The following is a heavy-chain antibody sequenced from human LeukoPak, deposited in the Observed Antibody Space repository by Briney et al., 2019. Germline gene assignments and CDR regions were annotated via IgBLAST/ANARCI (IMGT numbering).Heavy chain of an antibody. J-gene: IGHJ4*02. Sequence: GASVKVSCKASGYTFTSYYMHWVRQAPGQGLEWMGIINPSGGSTSYAQKFQGRVTMTRDTSISTAYMELSRLRSDDTAVYYCARVSFVGVGAPPYFDYWGQGTLVTVSS. CDR1: GYTFTSYY. D-gene: IGHD1-26*01. CDR2: INPSGGST. CDR3: ARVSFVGVGAPPYFDY. V-gene: IGHV1-46*01.